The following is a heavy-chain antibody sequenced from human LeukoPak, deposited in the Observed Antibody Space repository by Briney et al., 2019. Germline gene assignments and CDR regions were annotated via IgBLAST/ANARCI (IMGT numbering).Heavy chain of an antibody. CDR3: ARDRCSSTSCYIDY. CDR2: IKQDGSEK. D-gene: IGHD2-2*02. V-gene: IGHV3-7*04. Sequence: PGGSLRLSCAVSRFTFSKYWMSWVSQAPGKGLEWVANIKQDGSEKYYVDPVKGRFTISRDNAKNSLYLQMNSLRDEDRAVYYCARDRCSSTSCYIDYWGQGTLVTVSS. J-gene: IGHJ4*02. CDR1: RFTFSKYW.